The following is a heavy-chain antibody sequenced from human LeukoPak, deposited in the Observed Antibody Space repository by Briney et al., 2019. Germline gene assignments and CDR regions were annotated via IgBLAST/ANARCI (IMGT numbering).Heavy chain of an antibody. J-gene: IGHJ5*02. CDR3: ARNPGYKRQQLVKGCSDP. V-gene: IGHV4-4*07. CDR1: GGSISSYY. CDR2: IYSSGNT. Sequence: SETLSLTCTVSGGSISSYYWSWIRQPAGKGLEWIGRIYSSGNTKYNPSLKSRVTMSVDTSKNQFSLKLRSVTAADTALYYCARNPGYKRQQLVKGCSDPWGKETLLTFSS. D-gene: IGHD6-13*01.